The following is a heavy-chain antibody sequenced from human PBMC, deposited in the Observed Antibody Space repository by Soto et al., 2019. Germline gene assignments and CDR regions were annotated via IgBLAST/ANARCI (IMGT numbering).Heavy chain of an antibody. Sequence: ASVKVSCKASGYTFNSYGINWVRQAPGQGLEWVGWVSAYNGNTNYAQKFQGRVTITTDKSTSTAYMELSSLRSEDTAVYYCARDVDIVATPSYYIDDWGQGIRVTVSS. CDR3: ARDVDIVATPSYYIDD. CDR1: GYTFNSYG. CDR2: VSAYNGNT. J-gene: IGHJ4*02. V-gene: IGHV1-18*01. D-gene: IGHD5-12*01.